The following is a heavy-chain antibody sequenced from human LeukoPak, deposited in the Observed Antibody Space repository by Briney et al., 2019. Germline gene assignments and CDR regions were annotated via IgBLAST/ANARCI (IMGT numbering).Heavy chain of an antibody. CDR2: ISAYNGNT. CDR3: ARDMYGWFDP. D-gene: IGHD2-8*01. J-gene: IGHJ5*02. CDR1: GYTITSYG. Sequence: EASVKVSCKKASGYTITSYGISWVRQAPGQGLEWMGWISAYNGNTNFAQKLQDRVTMTTDTSTSTAYMELRSLRSDDTAVYYCARDMYGWFDPWGQGTLVTVSS. V-gene: IGHV1-18*01.